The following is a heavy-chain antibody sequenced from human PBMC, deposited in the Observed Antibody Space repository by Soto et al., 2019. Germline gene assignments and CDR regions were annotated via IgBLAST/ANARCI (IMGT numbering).Heavy chain of an antibody. CDR1: GFSFSSYW. Sequence: EVQLVESGGGLVQPGGSLRLSCVGSGFSFSSYWMNWVRQAPGEGLEWVANIKQDGNERHFLDSVKGRFTISRENAKNSLFLDMNSLRVEDTAVYYCVSGSSGRNVGQFGDWGQGTLVTVSS. D-gene: IGHD6-25*01. J-gene: IGHJ4*02. V-gene: IGHV3-7*01. CDR3: VSGSSGRNVGQFGD. CDR2: IKQDGNER.